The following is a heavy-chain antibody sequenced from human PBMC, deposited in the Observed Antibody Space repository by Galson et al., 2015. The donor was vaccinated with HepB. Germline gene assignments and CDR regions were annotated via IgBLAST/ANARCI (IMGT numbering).Heavy chain of an antibody. CDR1: GLTFSSYG. Sequence: SLRLSCAASGLTFSSYGMHWVRQALGKGLEWIAFIRYDGGNKYYADSVKGRFIISRDNSKNTLYLQINSPRPEDTAVYYCGTKRLGFCSGGSCLGPNYFDYWGQGTLVTVSS. J-gene: IGHJ4*02. CDR2: IRYDGGNK. V-gene: IGHV3-30*02. CDR3: GTKRLGFCSGGSCLGPNYFDY. D-gene: IGHD2-15*01.